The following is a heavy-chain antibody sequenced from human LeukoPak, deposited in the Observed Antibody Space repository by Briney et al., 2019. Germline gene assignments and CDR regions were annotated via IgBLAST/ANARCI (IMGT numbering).Heavy chain of an antibody. CDR3: AKDSRRYDSGTYSFDY. V-gene: IGHV3-53*01. CDR1: GFTVSSNY. CDR2: IYSGGST. Sequence: GGSLRLSCAASGFTVSSNYMSWVRQAPGKGLEWVSVIYSGGSTYYADSVKGRFTISRDNSKKTLYLQMNSLRAEDTAVYYCAKDSRRYDSGTYSFDYWGQGTLVTVSS. J-gene: IGHJ4*02. D-gene: IGHD3-10*01.